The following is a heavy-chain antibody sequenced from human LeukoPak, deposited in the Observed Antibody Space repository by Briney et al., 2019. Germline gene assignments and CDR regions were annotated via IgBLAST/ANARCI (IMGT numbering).Heavy chain of an antibody. CDR2: IRGSRSGLGSGM. V-gene: IGHV3-48*04. J-gene: IGHJ4*02. Sequence: GGSLRLSCAASGFIFSDYSMNWVRQAPGKGLEWISNIRGSRSGLGSGMYYADSVRGRFTISRDDAKNSLYLQMSSLRAEDTAFYYRARDNNWGFDYWGQGALVTVSS. CDR1: GFIFSDYS. D-gene: IGHD7-27*01. CDR3: ARDNNWGFDY.